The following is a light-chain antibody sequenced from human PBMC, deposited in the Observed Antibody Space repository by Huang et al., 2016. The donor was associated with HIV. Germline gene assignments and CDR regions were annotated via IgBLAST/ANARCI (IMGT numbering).Light chain of an antibody. CDR3: QQYYNTPLA. CDR2: WAA. J-gene: IGKJ4*01. CDR1: QSILYSSNNKNY. V-gene: IGKV4-1*01. Sequence: IVLTQSPDSLAVSLGERATINCKSSQSILYSSNNKNYFAWYQQNTGQPPTLLIYWAATRESGVPDRFSGSGSGTDFTLTISSLQAEDVAVYYWQQYYNTPLAFGGGTKVEIK.